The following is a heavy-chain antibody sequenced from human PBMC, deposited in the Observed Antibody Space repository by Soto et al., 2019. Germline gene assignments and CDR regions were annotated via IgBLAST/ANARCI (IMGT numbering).Heavy chain of an antibody. CDR2: IYSGGST. CDR1: GFTVSSNY. J-gene: IGHJ4*02. CDR3: ARASRTYYDILTGPYTPDY. Sequence: PGGSLRLSCAASGFTVSSNYMSWVRQAPGKGLEWVSVIYSGGSTYYADSVKGRFTISRDNSKNTLYLQMNSLRAEDTAVYYCARASRTYYDILTGPYTPDYWGQGTLVTVSS. D-gene: IGHD3-9*01. V-gene: IGHV3-66*01.